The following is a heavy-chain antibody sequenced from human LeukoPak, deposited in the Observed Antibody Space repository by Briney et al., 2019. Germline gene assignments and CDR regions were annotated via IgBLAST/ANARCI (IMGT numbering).Heavy chain of an antibody. CDR1: GFTFSSYG. Sequence: QSGGSLRLSCAASGFTFSSYGMHWVRQAPGKGLEWVAFIRYDGSNKYYADSVKGRFTISRDNSKNTLYLQMNSLRAEDTAVYYCAREGSSSWPFDYWGQGTLVTVSS. J-gene: IGHJ4*02. V-gene: IGHV3-30*02. CDR3: AREGSSSWPFDY. D-gene: IGHD6-13*01. CDR2: IRYDGSNK.